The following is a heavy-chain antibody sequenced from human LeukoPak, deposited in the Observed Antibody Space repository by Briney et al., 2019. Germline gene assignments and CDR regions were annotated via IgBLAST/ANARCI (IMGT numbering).Heavy chain of an antibody. CDR3: ARGLRWLVFYYYGMDV. V-gene: IGHV1-46*01. CDR1: GYTFTSYY. Sequence: ASVKVSCKASGYTFTSYYMHWVRQAPGQGLEWMGIINPSGGSTSYAQKFQGRVTMTRDTSTSTVYMELSSLRSEDTAVYYCARGLRWLVFYYYGMDVWGQGTTVTVSS. D-gene: IGHD6-19*01. J-gene: IGHJ6*02. CDR2: INPSGGST.